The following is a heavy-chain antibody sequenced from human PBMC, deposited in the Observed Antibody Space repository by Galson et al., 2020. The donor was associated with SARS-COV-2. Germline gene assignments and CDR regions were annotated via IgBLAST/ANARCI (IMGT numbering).Heavy chain of an antibody. Sequence: GESLKISCKGSGYSFTNYWIGWVRQMPAQGLEWVGIIYPGDSDTRYSPSFQGQVTIPADKSISTAYLQWSSLQASDSAMYYCARRGSSSSSYYYGMDVWGQGTTVTVSS. CDR2: IYPGDSDT. D-gene: IGHD6-6*01. CDR3: ARRGSSSSSYYYGMDV. J-gene: IGHJ6*02. V-gene: IGHV5-51*01. CDR1: GYSFTNYW.